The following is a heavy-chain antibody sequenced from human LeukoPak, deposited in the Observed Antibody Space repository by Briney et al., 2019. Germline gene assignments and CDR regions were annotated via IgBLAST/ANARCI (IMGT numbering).Heavy chain of an antibody. J-gene: IGHJ6*03. V-gene: IGHV4-59*12. D-gene: IGHD2-2*01. CDR1: GASINSYY. CDR3: VAGPAAMGAGYYYYYMDV. Sequence: SETLSLTCSVSGASINSYYWTWIRQPPGKGLEWIGDFYYSGYTNYSPSLKSRVTISLDTSKNQFSLKLSSVTAADTAVHCCVAGPAAMGAGYYYYYMDVWGKGTTVTISS. CDR2: FYYSGYT.